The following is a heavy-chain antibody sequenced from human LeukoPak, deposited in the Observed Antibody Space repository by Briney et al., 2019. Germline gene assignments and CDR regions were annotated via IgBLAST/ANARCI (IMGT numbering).Heavy chain of an antibody. CDR3: VRRRWASSNVDY. CDR1: GYSISSGYY. CDR2: IYFSGST. V-gene: IGHV4-38-2*01. J-gene: IGHJ4*02. Sequence: PSETLSLTCAVSGYSISSGYYWGWIRQPPGKGLEWIGCIYFSGSTYYNPSLKSRVTISIDTSKNQFSLKVTSVTAADTAVYYCVRRRWASSNVDYWGQGTLVTVSS. D-gene: IGHD5-24*01.